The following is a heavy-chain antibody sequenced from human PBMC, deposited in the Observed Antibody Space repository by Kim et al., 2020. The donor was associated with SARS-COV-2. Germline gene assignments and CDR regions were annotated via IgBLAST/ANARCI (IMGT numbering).Heavy chain of an antibody. CDR1: GYTFTNYA. V-gene: IGHV1-3*01. J-gene: IGHJ6*02. Sequence: ASVKVSCKASGYTFTNYAMHWVRQAPGQRLEWMGWINAGNGNTKYSQKFQGRVTITRDTSASTAYMELSSLRSEDTAVYYCARTGPPDYYGSGSYASYYYGMDGWGQGTTVTVSS. CDR3: ARTGPPDYYGSGSYASYYYGMDG. CDR2: INAGNGNT. D-gene: IGHD3-10*01.